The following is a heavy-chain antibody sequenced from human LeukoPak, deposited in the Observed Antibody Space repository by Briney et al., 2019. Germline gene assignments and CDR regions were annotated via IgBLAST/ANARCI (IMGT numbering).Heavy chain of an antibody. J-gene: IGHJ4*02. CDR2: IIPILGIA. D-gene: IGHD3-22*01. Sequence: SVKVSCKASGYTFTSYGISWVRQAPGQGLEWMGRIIPILGIANYAQKFQGRVTITADKSTSTAYMELSSLRSEDTAVYYCARDYDSSGYPDYGFDYWGQGTLVIVSS. CDR1: GYTFTSYG. CDR3: ARDYDSSGYPDYGFDY. V-gene: IGHV1-69*04.